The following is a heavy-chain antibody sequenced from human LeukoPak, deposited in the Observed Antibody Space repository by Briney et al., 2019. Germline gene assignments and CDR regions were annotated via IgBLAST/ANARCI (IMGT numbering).Heavy chain of an antibody. Sequence: SETLSLTCTVSGGSISSYYWSWIRQPPGKGLEWIGYIYYSGSTNYNPSLKSRVTISVDTSKNQFSLKLSSVTAVDTAVYYCARLTEVTYYYDSSGYFDYWGQGTLVTVSS. CDR3: ARLTEVTYYYDSSGYFDY. CDR2: IYYSGST. CDR1: GGSISSYY. D-gene: IGHD3-22*01. V-gene: IGHV4-59*08. J-gene: IGHJ4*02.